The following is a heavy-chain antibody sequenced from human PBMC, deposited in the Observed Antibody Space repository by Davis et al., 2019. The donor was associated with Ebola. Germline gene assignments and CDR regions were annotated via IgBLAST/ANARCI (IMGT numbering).Heavy chain of an antibody. CDR3: AREMRRAYGQIDL. V-gene: IGHV3-7*01. CDR2: IGQGGSEN. J-gene: IGHJ5*02. CDR1: QFTFSDYY. Sequence: GESLKISCAASQFTFSDYYMTWVRQAPGKGLEWVAIIGQGGSENRQVDSVKGRFTISRDDAKNSLYLQMNSLRAEDTALYYCAREMRRAYGQIDLWGQGTLVIVSS. D-gene: IGHD3-10*01.